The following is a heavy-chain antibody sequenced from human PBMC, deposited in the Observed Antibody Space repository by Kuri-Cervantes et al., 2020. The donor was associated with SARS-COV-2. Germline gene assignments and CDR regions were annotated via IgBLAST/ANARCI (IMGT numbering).Heavy chain of an antibody. D-gene: IGHD6-13*01. CDR1: GYSISSGYY. CDR3: ARLAGYSSSWYLYWYFDL. CDR2: IYHSGST. J-gene: IGHJ2*01. Sequence: SETLSLTCTVSGYSISSGYYWGWIRQPPGKGLEWIGSIYHSGSTYYNPSLKSRVTISVDTSKNQFSLKLSSVTAADTAVYYCARLAGYSSSWYLYWYFDLWGRGTLVTVSS. V-gene: IGHV4-38-2*02.